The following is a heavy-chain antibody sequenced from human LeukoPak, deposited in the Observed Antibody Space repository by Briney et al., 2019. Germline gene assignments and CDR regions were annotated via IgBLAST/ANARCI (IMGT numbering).Heavy chain of an antibody. CDR2: IFSDGST. CDR1: GFTVNSNY. Sequence: EGSLRLSCAASGFTVNSNYMSWVRQAPGKGLEWGSVIFSDGSTYYADSVKGRFTISRDNSKNTLYLQMNSLRAEDTAVYYCARTGIAAAGEYYYYYYMDVWGKGTTVTISS. CDR3: ARTGIAAAGEYYYYYYMDV. D-gene: IGHD6-13*01. V-gene: IGHV3-53*01. J-gene: IGHJ6*03.